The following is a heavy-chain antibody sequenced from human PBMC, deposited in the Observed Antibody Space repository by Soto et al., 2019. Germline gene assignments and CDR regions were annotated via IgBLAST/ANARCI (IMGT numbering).Heavy chain of an antibody. CDR2: ISYDGSNK. V-gene: IGHV3-30*18. CDR1: GFTFSSYG. Sequence: GGSLRLSCAASGFTFSSYGMHWVRQAPGKGLEWVAVISYDGSNKYYADSVKGRFTISRDNSKNTLYLQMNSLRAEDTAVYYCAKALYWELPGDAFDIWGQGTTVTVSS. J-gene: IGHJ3*02. CDR3: AKALYWELPGDAFDI. D-gene: IGHD1-26*01.